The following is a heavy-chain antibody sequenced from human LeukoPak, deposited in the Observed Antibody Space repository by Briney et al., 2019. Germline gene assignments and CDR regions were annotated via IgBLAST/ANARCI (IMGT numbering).Heavy chain of an antibody. CDR2: SSSSGSTI. V-gene: IGHV3-48*03. J-gene: IGHJ4*02. Sequence: PGGSLRLSCAASGFTFSSYEMNWVRQAPGKGLEWVSHSSSSGSTIYYAGSVKGRFTIARDNAKNSVYLQMNSLRAEDTAVYYCARDHSEPGVFFDSWGQGTLVTVSS. CDR1: GFTFSSYE. D-gene: IGHD1-14*01. CDR3: ARDHSEPGVFFDS.